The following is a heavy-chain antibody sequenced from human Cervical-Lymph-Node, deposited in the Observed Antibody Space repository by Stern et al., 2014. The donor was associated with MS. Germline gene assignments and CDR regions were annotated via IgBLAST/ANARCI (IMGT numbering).Heavy chain of an antibody. CDR2: IVVCSGNT. D-gene: IGHD3-22*01. V-gene: IGHV1-58*01. CDR1: GFTFTSSA. Sequence: MQLVQSGPEVKKPGTSVKVSCKASGFTFTSSAVQWVRQARGQRLEWIGWIVVCSGNTNYAQKFQERVTITRDMSTSTAYMELSSLRSEDTAVYYCAAEPMYYSDSVGAFDIWGQGTMVTVSS. CDR3: AAEPMYYSDSVGAFDI. J-gene: IGHJ3*02.